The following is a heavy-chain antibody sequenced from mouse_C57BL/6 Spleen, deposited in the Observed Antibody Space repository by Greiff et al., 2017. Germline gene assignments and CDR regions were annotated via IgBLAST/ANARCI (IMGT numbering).Heavy chain of an antibody. CDR3: AKVYYGAMDY. Sequence: QVQLQHSGPELVKPGASVKISCKASGYAFSSSWMNWVKQRPGKGLEWIGRIYPGDGDTNYNGKFKGKATLTADKSSSTAYMQLSSLTSEDSAVYFCAKVYYGAMDYWGQGTSVTVSS. V-gene: IGHV1-82*01. CDR2: IYPGDGDT. CDR1: GYAFSSSW. J-gene: IGHJ4*01. D-gene: IGHD2-1*01.